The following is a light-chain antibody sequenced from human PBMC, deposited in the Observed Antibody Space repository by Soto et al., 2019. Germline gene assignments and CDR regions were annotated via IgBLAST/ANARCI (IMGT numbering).Light chain of an antibody. CDR1: QSVTSGY. CDR2: GAS. V-gene: IGKV3-20*01. J-gene: IGKJ2*01. Sequence: EIVLTQSPGTLSLSPGERATLSCRASQSVTSGYLSWYQQKPGQAPRLLIYGASSRATGIPDRFSGSGSGTDFTLTIDRLEPEDSAVYYCQRYGGYTFGQGTKLEIK. CDR3: QRYGGYT.